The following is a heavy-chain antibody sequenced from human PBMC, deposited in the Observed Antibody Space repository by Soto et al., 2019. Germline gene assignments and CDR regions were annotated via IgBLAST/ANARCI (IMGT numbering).Heavy chain of an antibody. CDR3: TRRGRESANWFDP. CDR2: IIPMSGRP. CDR1: GGTFNSFS. J-gene: IGHJ5*02. V-gene: IGHV1-69*06. Sequence: QVQLVQSGAEVKTPGSSVKVSCKASGGTFNSFSIDWVRQAPGQGLEWMGGIIPMSGRPNYAQRFQGRVTFSAKKSPNTVYMEVNRLPYEDTAVYYCTRRGRESANWFDPRGQGTLVTVSS.